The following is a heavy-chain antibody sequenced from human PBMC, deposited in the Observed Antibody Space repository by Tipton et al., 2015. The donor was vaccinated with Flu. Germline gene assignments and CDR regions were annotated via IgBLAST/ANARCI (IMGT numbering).Heavy chain of an antibody. J-gene: IGHJ5*02. CDR3: ARDFPAQFGELSIDWFDP. CDR2: IYTSGST. CDR1: GGSISSYY. V-gene: IGHV4-4*07. Sequence: TLSLTCTVSGGSISSYYWSWIRQPAGKGLEWIGRIYTSGSTNYNPSLKSRVTMSVDTSKDQFSLKLSSVTAADTAVYYCARDFPAQFGELSIDWFDPWGQGTLVTVSS. D-gene: IGHD3-10*01.